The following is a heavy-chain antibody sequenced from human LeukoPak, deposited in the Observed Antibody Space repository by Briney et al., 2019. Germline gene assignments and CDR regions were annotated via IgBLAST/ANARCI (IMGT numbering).Heavy chain of an antibody. CDR1: GFTFSSYG. CDR2: IRYDGNNK. CDR3: AKGHSMASGYFDY. V-gene: IGHV3-30*02. D-gene: IGHD2/OR15-2a*01. J-gene: IGHJ4*02. Sequence: GGSLRLSCAAAGFTFSSYGMHWVRQTPDKGLEWVAFIRYDGNNKYYADSVKGRFTISRDSSKNTLYLQMNSLRAEDTAVYYCAKGHSMASGYFDYWGQGTLVTVSS.